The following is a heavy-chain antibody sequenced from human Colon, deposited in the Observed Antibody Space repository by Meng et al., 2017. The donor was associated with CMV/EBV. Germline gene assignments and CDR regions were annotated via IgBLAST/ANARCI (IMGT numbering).Heavy chain of an antibody. CDR3: ARTPTVTTRYFDS. CDR2: IYYSGGT. D-gene: IGHD4-17*01. V-gene: IGHV4-4*02. CDR1: GGSINTNNW. J-gene: IGHJ4*02. Sequence: VSGGSINTNNWGSWVRQPPGKGLEWIGEIYYSGGTNYNPSLESRVTISVDKSRSQFSLKLSSVTAADTAVYYCARTPTVTTRYFDSWGQGTLVTVSS.